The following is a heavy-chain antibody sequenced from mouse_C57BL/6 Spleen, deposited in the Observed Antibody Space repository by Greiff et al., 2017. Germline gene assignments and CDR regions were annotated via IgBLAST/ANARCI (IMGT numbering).Heavy chain of an antibody. V-gene: IGHV1-55*01. CDR2: IYPGSGST. CDR3: SRSPSYGSSFAN. J-gene: IGHJ3*01. Sequence: VQLQQPGAELVKPGASVKMSCKASGYTFTSYWLTWVKQRPGQGLEWIGDIYPGSGSTNYNEKFKSKATLTVDTSSSTAYMQLSSLTSEDSAVYYCSRSPSYGSSFANRGQGTLVTVSA. D-gene: IGHD1-1*01. CDR1: GYTFTSYW.